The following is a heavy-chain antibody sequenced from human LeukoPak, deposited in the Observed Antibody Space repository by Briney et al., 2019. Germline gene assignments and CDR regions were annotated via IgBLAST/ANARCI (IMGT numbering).Heavy chain of an antibody. CDR1: GGSFSGYY. V-gene: IGHV4-34*01. J-gene: IGHJ3*02. D-gene: IGHD3-9*01. CDR3: ARVLRYFDWLPYAFDI. Sequence: SETLSLTCAVYGGSFSGYYWSWIRQPPGKGLEWIGEINHSGSTNYNPSLKSRVTILVDTSKNQFSLKLSSVTAADTAVYYCARVLRYFDWLPYAFDIWGQGTMVTVSS. CDR2: INHSGST.